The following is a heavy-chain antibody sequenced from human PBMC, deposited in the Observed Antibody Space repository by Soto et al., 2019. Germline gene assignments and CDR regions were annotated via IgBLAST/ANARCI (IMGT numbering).Heavy chain of an antibody. CDR1: GGTFSSYT. Sequence: VQLVQSGAEVKKPGSSVKVSCKASGGTFSSYTISWVRQAPGQGLEWMGRIIPILGIANYAQKFQGRVTITADKSTSTAYMELSSLRSEDTAVYYCASHCSGGSCFDPWGQGTLVTVSS. J-gene: IGHJ5*02. V-gene: IGHV1-69*02. CDR2: IIPILGIA. D-gene: IGHD2-15*01. CDR3: ASHCSGGSCFDP.